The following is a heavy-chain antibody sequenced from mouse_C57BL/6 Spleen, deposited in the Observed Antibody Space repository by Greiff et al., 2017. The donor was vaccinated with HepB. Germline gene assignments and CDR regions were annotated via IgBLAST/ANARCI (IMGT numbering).Heavy chain of an antibody. CDR1: GYTFTSYW. D-gene: IGHD1-1*01. CDR3: ARSNYGSSYEAY. V-gene: IGHV1-55*01. J-gene: IGHJ3*01. CDR2: IYPGSGST. Sequence: QVQLKQSGAELVKPGASVKMSCKASGYTFTSYWITWVKQRPGQGLEWIGDIYPGSGSTNYNEKFKSKATLTVDTSSSTAYMQLSSLTSEDSAVYYCARSNYGSSYEAYWGQGTLVTVSA.